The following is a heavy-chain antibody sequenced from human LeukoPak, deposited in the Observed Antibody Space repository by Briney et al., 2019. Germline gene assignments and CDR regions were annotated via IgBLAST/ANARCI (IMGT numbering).Heavy chain of an antibody. CDR2: INPNSGGT. CDR1: GYTFTSYY. CDR3: AREGIYYYDSSGYLNDY. V-gene: IGHV1-2*02. D-gene: IGHD3-22*01. Sequence: ASVKVSCKASGYTFTSYYMHWVRQAPGQGLEWMGWINPNSGGTNYAQKFQGRVTMTRDTSISTAYMELSRLRSDDTAVYYCAREGIYYYDSSGYLNDYWGQGTLVTVSS. J-gene: IGHJ4*02.